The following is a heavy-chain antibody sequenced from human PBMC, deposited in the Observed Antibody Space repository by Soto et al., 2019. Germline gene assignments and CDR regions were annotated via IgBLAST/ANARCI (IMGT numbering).Heavy chain of an antibody. Sequence: GASVKVSCKASGGTFSSYAISWVRQAPGQGLEWMGGIIPIFGTANYAQKFQGRVTITADESTSTAYMELSSLRSEDTAVYYCARAGDLTPPYYYGMDVWGQGTTVTVSS. CDR3: ARAGDLTPPYYYGMDV. CDR1: GGTFSSYA. CDR2: IIPIFGTA. J-gene: IGHJ6*02. V-gene: IGHV1-69*13. D-gene: IGHD3-16*01.